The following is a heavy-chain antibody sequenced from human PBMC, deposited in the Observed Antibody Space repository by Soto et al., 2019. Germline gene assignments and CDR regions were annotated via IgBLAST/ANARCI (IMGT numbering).Heavy chain of an antibody. CDR1: GYSFTSYW. CDR3: ARQAISSGWYPYYFDY. J-gene: IGHJ4*02. V-gene: IGHV5-51*01. Sequence: GESLKISCKGSGYSFTSYWIGWVRQMPGKGLEWMGIIYPGDSDTRYSPSFQGQVTISADKSISTAYLQWSSLEASDTAMYYCARQAISSGWYPYYFDYWGQGTLVTVSS. D-gene: IGHD6-19*01. CDR2: IYPGDSDT.